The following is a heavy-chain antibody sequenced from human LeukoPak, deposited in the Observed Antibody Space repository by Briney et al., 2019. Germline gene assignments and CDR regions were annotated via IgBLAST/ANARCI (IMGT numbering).Heavy chain of an antibody. CDR1: GYTFTGYY. Sequence: ASVKVSCKAAGYTFTGYYMFWVRQAPGQGLEWIGRINPISGGTNYAQKFQGRVTMTRDTSISTAYMELSRLRSHDTAVYYCARGYCSGGSCYSVENWFDPSGQGTLVTVSS. CDR2: INPISGGT. J-gene: IGHJ5*02. CDR3: ARGYCSGGSCYSVENWFDP. D-gene: IGHD2-15*01. V-gene: IGHV1-2*06.